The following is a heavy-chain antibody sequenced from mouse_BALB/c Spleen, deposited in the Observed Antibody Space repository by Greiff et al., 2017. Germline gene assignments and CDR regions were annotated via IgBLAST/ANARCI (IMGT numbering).Heavy chain of an antibody. Sequence: EVQGVESGGGLVKPGGSLKLSCAASGFTFSSYAMSWVRQSPEKRLEWVAEISSGGSYTYYPDTVTGRFTISRDNAKNTLYLEMSSLRSEDTAMYYCARGLYAMDYWGQGTSVTVSS. J-gene: IGHJ4*01. CDR3: ARGLYAMDY. CDR2: ISSGGSYT. CDR1: GFTFSSYA. V-gene: IGHV5-9-4*01.